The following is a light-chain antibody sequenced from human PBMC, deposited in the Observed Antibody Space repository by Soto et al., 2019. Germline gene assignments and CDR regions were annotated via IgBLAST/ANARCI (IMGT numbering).Light chain of an antibody. J-gene: IGLJ1*01. CDR3: SSYTSSSTLV. CDR2: DVS. CDR1: SSDVGGYNY. Sequence: QSVLTRPASVSGSPGQSITIFCTGTSSDVGGYNYVSWYQQHPGKAPKLMIYDVSNRPSGVSNRFSGSKSGNTASLTISGLQAEDEADYYCSSYTSSSTLVFGTGTKVTVL. V-gene: IGLV2-14*01.